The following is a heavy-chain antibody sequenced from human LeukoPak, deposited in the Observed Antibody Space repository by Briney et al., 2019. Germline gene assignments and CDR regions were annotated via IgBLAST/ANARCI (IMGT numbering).Heavy chain of an antibody. D-gene: IGHD3-3*01. J-gene: IGHJ1*01. CDR2: IIPIFGTA. Sequence: SVKVSCKASGGTFSSYAISWVRQAPGQGLEWMGGIIPIFGTANYAQKFQGRVTITTDESTSTAYMELSSLRSEDTAVYYCAKPSGGIFGVSYFQHWGQGTLVTVSS. CDR1: GGTFSSYA. V-gene: IGHV1-69*05. CDR3: AKPSGGIFGVSYFQH.